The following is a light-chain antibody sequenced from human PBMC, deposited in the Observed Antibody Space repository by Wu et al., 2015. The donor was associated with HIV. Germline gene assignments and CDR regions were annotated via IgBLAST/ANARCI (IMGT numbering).Light chain of an antibody. J-gene: IGKJ2*01. CDR2: GTS. CDR1: QSVSTN. Sequence: EIVMRQSPVTLSVSPGERATLSCRASQSVSTNLAWYQQKPGQSPRLLIYGTSSRATGFPDRFSGSGSGTDFTLTISRLDPEDFAVYYCQHYGNSPYTFGQGTKLEIK. V-gene: IGKV3-20*01. CDR3: QHYGNSPYT.